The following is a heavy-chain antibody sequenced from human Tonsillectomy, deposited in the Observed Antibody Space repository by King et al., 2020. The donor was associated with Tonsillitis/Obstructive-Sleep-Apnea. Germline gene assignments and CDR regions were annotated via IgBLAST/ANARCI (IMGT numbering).Heavy chain of an antibody. Sequence: VQLVESGGGLVQPGESLRLSSAASGFTFSDHYMDWVRQAPGKGLEWVGRTKNNANSYTTEYAASVKGRFTISRDDSENSLYLQMNSLKTEDTAVYYCARGGIADYYYGLAVWGQGTTVTVSS. CDR2: TKNNANSYTT. CDR3: ARGGIADYYYGLAV. D-gene: IGHD6-13*01. CDR1: GFTFSDHY. V-gene: IGHV3-72*01. J-gene: IGHJ6*02.